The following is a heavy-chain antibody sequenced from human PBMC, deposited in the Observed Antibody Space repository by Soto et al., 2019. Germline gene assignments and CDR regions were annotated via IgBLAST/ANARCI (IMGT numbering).Heavy chain of an antibody. CDR1: GGSITNDNYY. D-gene: IGHD3-22*01. J-gene: IGHJ4*02. CDR2: IYYSGSS. V-gene: IGHV4-30-4*01. CDR3: AATSWFDNSCSPY. Sequence: PSETLSLTRTVSGGSITNDNYYWGWIRQPPGKGLEWIGYIYYSGSSHYNPSLKSRLIISMDTSKNQLSLRLSSVTAADTAVYYCAATSWFDNSCSPYWGQGALVTVSS.